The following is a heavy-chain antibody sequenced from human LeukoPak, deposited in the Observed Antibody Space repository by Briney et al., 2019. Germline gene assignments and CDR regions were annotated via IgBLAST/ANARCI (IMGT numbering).Heavy chain of an antibody. CDR2: ISAYNGNT. J-gene: IGHJ4*02. V-gene: IGHV1-18*01. CDR1: GYTFTSYG. CDR3: ARDEGYYGAPLFDY. Sequence: ASVKVSCKASGYTFTSYGISWVRQAPGQGLEWMGWISAYNGNTNYAQSLQGRVTMTTDTSTSTAYMELRSLRSDDTAVYYCARDEGYYGAPLFDYWGQGTLVTVSS. D-gene: IGHD4/OR15-4a*01.